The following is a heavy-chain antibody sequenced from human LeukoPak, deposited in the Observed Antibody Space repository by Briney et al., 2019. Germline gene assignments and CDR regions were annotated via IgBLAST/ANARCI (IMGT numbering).Heavy chain of an antibody. D-gene: IGHD3-22*01. CDR1: GGSISGSSYY. Sequence: SETLSLTCTVSGGSISGSSYYWGWIRQPPGKGLEWIGSIYYSGSTYYNPSLKSRVTISVDTSKNQFSLKLSSVTAADTAVYYCATRGYYDSSRDYWGQGTLVTVSS. CDR2: IYYSGST. V-gene: IGHV4-39*01. J-gene: IGHJ4*02. CDR3: ATRGYYDSSRDY.